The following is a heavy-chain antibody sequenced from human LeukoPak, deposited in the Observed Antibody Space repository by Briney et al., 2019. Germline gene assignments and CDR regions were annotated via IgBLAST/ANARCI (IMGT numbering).Heavy chain of an antibody. Sequence: GGSLRLSCAASGFTFRSYWMHWVRQAPGKGLVWVSRISPDGTSKSYADSVKGRFTISRDNAKNTLSLQMNSLRAEDTGLYYCARADGSHYGLKDYWGQGTLVTVSS. J-gene: IGHJ4*02. CDR3: ARADGSHYGLKDY. CDR2: ISPDGTSK. V-gene: IGHV3-74*01. CDR1: GFTFRSYW. D-gene: IGHD1-26*01.